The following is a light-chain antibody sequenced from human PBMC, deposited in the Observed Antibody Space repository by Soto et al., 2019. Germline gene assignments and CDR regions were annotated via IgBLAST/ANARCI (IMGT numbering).Light chain of an antibody. CDR3: CSYAGTYTLV. CDR2: DVS. V-gene: IGLV2-11*01. J-gene: IGLJ3*02. CDR1: SSNVGGYDF. Sequence: QSALTQPPSVSGSPGQSVTISCTGSSSNVGGYDFVSWYQQHPGKAPKLMISDVSERPSGFPDRFSGSKSANTASLTISGLQAEDEADYYCCSYAGTYTLVFGGGAKVTVL.